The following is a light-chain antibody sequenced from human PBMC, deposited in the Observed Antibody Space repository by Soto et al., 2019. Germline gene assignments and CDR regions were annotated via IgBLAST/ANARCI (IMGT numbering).Light chain of an antibody. CDR1: SSDVGGYNY. CDR3: SSYTSSSTLDV. V-gene: IGLV2-14*01. Sequence: QSALTQPVSVSGSPGQSITISCTGTSSDVGGYNYVSWYQQHPGKAPKLMIYDVSNRPSGVSNRFSGSKSGNTASLTISGLQAEDEPDYYCSSYTSSSTLDVFGTGTKVTVL. J-gene: IGLJ1*01. CDR2: DVS.